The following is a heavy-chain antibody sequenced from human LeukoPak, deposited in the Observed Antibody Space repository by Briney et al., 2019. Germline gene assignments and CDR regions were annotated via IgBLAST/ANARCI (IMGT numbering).Heavy chain of an antibody. J-gene: IGHJ4*02. V-gene: IGHV3-30*02. D-gene: IGHD6-13*01. CDR1: GFTFSSYG. CDR3: AKDPGGSSSWRGPSDY. Sequence: PGGSLRLSCAASGFTFSSYGMHWVRQAPGKGLEWVAFIRYDGSNKYYADSVKGRFTISRDNSKNTLYLQMNSLRAEDTAVYYCAKDPGGSSSWRGPSDYWGQGTLVTVSP. CDR2: IRYDGSNK.